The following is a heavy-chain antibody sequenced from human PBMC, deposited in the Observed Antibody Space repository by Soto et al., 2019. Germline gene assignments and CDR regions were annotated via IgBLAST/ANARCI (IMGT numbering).Heavy chain of an antibody. CDR3: ARVGYGSGSYHFDY. J-gene: IGHJ4*02. CDR1: GFTFSSCW. CDR2: INSDGSTT. Sequence: EVQLVESGGGLVQPGGSLRLSCAASGFTFSSCWMHWVRQAPGKGLVWVSRINSDGSTTSYTDSVKGRFTISRDNAKKTLYLQMNSLRAEDTAVYYCARVGYGSGSYHFDYWGQGTLVTVSS. D-gene: IGHD3-10*01. V-gene: IGHV3-74*01.